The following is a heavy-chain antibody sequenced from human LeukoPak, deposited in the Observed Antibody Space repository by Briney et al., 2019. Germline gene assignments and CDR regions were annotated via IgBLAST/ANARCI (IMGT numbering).Heavy chain of an antibody. CDR1: GFTFSSYW. J-gene: IGHJ4*02. D-gene: IGHD6-19*01. CDR2: IKQDGSEK. CDR3: ARDQRQWLVPYYFDY. V-gene: IGHV3-7*01. Sequence: GGSLRLSCAASGFTFSSYWISWVRQAPGKVLEWVANIKQDGSEKYYVDSVKGRFTISRDNAKNSLYLQMNSLRAEDTAVYYCARDQRQWLVPYYFDYWGQGTLVTVSS.